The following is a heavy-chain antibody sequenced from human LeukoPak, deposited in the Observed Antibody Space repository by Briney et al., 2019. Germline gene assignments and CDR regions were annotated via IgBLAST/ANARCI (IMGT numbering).Heavy chain of an antibody. J-gene: IGHJ4*02. V-gene: IGHV3-48*01. CDR2: ISSNGSTI. Sequence: PGGSLRLSCAASGFMFSNHSINWVRQAPGKGLEWISYISSNGSTIYYAASVKGRFTISRDSAKNSLYLQMKGLRAEDTAIYYCARGPKTSFDYWGQGTLVTVSS. CDR1: GFMFSNHS. CDR3: ARGPKTSFDY.